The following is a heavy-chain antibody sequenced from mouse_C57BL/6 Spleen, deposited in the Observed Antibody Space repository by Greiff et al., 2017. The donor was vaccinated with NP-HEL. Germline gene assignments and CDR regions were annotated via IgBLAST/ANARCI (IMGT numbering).Heavy chain of an antibody. CDR2: ISSGGSYT. D-gene: IGHD1-1*01. CDR3: ARHVGSEGGFDY. V-gene: IGHV5-6*02. Sequence: DVKLVESGGDLVKPGGSLKLSCAASGFTFSSYGMSWVRQTPDKRLEWVATISSGGSYTYYPDSVKGRFTISRDNAKNTLYLQMSSLKSEDTAMYYCARHVGSEGGFDYWGQGTTLTVSS. CDR1: GFTFSSYG. J-gene: IGHJ2*01.